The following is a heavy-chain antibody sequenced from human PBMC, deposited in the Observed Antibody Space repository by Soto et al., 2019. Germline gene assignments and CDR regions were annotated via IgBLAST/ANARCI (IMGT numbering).Heavy chain of an antibody. CDR2: IYHSGRT. Sequence: QVQLQESGPGLVKPSGTLSLTCSVSGDSITNDRWWSWVRQSPGKGLEWIGEIYHSGRTNYNPSLKRRVIISVDKSNNNCSLTLSSVTAADTALYYCTANGYYSLDYWGQGSLVTVSS. D-gene: IGHD5-12*01. CDR3: TANGYYSLDY. CDR1: GDSITNDRW. V-gene: IGHV4-4*02. J-gene: IGHJ4*02.